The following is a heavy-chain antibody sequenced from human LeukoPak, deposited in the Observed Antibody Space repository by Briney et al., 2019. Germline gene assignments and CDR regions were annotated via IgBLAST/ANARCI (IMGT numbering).Heavy chain of an antibody. V-gene: IGHV4-39*07. CDR1: GGSISSSSYY. Sequence: PSETLSLTCTVSGGSISSSSYYWGWIRQPPGKGLEWIGSIYYSGSTYYNPSLKSRVTISVGTSKNQFSLKLSSVTAADTAVYYCARSGLVWADYYYMDVWGQGTTVTVSS. CDR3: ARSGLVWADYYYMDV. CDR2: IYYSGST. J-gene: IGHJ6*03. D-gene: IGHD3-16*01.